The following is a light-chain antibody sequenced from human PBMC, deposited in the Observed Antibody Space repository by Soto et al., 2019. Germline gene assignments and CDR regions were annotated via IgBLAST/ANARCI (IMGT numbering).Light chain of an antibody. CDR1: QSVSTF. CDR3: QHRFNWPLT. J-gene: IGKJ4*01. V-gene: IGKV3-11*01. CDR2: DAS. Sequence: EILLTQSPVTLSLSPGERAILSCRASQSVSTFFAWYQQKPGQAPRLLIYDASKRATGIPARFSGSGSGTDFTLTISSLEPEDFAVYYCQHRFNWPLTFGGGTTVELQ.